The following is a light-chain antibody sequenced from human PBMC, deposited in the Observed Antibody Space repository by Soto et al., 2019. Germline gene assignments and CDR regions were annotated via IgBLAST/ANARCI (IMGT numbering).Light chain of an antibody. CDR1: QSVSNNY. V-gene: IGKV3-20*01. J-gene: IGKJ1*01. CDR2: GAS. Sequence: EIVLTQSLGTLCLSPGERATLSCRASQSVSNNYLAWYQQKPGHAPRLLIYGASNRATGIPDRFSGSGSGTDFTLTISRLEREDFAVYYCQRYGSSGTFGKGTKVYIK. CDR3: QRYGSSGT.